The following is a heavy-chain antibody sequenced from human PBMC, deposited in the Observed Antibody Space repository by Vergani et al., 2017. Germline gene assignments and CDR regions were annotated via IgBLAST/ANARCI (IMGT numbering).Heavy chain of an antibody. CDR1: GGSFSGYY. CDR2: INHSGST. Sequence: QVQLQQWGAGLLKPSETLSLTCAVYGGSFSGYYWSWIRQPPGKGLEWIGEINHSGSTNYNPSLKSRVTMSVDTSKNQFSLSLNSVTAADTAIYYCARDERRRGSNSWARFEYWGLGIPVTVSS. J-gene: IGHJ4*02. CDR3: ARDERRRGSNSWARFEY. D-gene: IGHD6-13*01. V-gene: IGHV4-34*01.